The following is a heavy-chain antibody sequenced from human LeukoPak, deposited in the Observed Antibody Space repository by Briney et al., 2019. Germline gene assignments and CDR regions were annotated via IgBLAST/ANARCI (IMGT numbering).Heavy chain of an antibody. CDR2: IRYDGSNK. CDR1: GFTFSSYG. Sequence: GGSLRLSCAASGFTFSSYGMHWVRQAPGKGLEWVAFIRYDGSNKYYADSVKGRFTISRDNSKNTLYLQMSSLRAEDTAAYYCTKGVQTYYDFWSGPPPDYWGQGTLVTVSS. CDR3: TKGVQTYYDFWSGPPPDY. D-gene: IGHD3-3*01. J-gene: IGHJ4*02. V-gene: IGHV3-30*02.